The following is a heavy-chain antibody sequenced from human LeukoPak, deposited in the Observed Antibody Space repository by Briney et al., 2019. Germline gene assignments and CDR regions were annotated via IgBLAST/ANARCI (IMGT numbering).Heavy chain of an antibody. J-gene: IGHJ4*02. V-gene: IGHV1-2*02. Sequence: ASVKVSCKASGYTFTGYYMHWVRQAPGQGLEWMGWVNPNSGGTNYAQKFQGRVTMTRDTSISTAYMELSRLRSDDTAVYYCARGDYGGYEKGDYWGQGTLVTVSS. D-gene: IGHD4-17*01. CDR3: ARGDYGGYEKGDY. CDR1: GYTFTGYY. CDR2: VNPNSGGT.